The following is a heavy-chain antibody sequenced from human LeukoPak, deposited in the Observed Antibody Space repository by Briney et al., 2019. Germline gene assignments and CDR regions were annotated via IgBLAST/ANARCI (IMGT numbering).Heavy chain of an antibody. J-gene: IGHJ4*02. D-gene: IGHD5-12*01. Sequence: SETLSLTRTVSGGSISSYYWSWVRQPPRKGLEWVGYIYYSGSTNYNPSLKSRVTISVDTSKNQFSLKLSSVTAADTAVYYCASGKRGYSGSDYWGQGTLVTVSS. CDR3: ASGKRGYSGSDY. CDR1: GGSISSYY. CDR2: IYYSGST. V-gene: IGHV4-59*01.